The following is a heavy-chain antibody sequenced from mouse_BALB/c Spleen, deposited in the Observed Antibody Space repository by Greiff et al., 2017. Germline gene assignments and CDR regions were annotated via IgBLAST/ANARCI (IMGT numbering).Heavy chain of an antibody. J-gene: IGHJ1*01. V-gene: IGHV1-69*02. CDR2: IDPSDSYT. CDR3: ARKLSYYGSRWYFDV. D-gene: IGHD1-1*01. Sequence: QVQLQQPGAELVKPGASVKLSCKASGYTFTSYWMHWVKQRPGQGLEWIGEIDPSDSYTNYNQKFKGKATLTVDKSSSTAYMQLSSLTSEDSAVYYCARKLSYYGSRWYFDVWGAGTTVTVSS. CDR1: GYTFTSYW.